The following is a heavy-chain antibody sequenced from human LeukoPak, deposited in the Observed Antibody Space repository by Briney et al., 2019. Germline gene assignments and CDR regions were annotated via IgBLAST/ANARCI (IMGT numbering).Heavy chain of an antibody. CDR2: IYHSGST. Sequence: SETLSLTCAVSGVSISSSNWWSWVRQPPGKGLEWIGEIYHSGSTNYNPSLKSRVTISVDKSKNQFSLKLSSVTAADTAVYYCARDPPILRSQRYFDLWGRGTLVTVSS. D-gene: IGHD5-12*01. V-gene: IGHV4-4*02. CDR1: GVSISSSNW. J-gene: IGHJ2*01. CDR3: ARDPPILRSQRYFDL.